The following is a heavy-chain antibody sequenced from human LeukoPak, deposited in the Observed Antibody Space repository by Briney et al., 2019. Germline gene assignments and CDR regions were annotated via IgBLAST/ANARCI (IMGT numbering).Heavy chain of an antibody. CDR3: AREMYYYDSSGPSQGGNWFDP. CDR1: GYTFTSYA. CDR2: INTNTGNP. D-gene: IGHD3-22*01. J-gene: IGHJ5*02. V-gene: IGHV7-4-1*02. Sequence: ASVKVSCKASGYTFTSYAMNWVRQAPGQGLEWMGWINTNTGNPTYAQGFTGRFVFSLDTSVSTAYLQISSLKAEDTAVYYCAREMYYYDSSGPSQGGNWFDPWGQGTLVTVSS.